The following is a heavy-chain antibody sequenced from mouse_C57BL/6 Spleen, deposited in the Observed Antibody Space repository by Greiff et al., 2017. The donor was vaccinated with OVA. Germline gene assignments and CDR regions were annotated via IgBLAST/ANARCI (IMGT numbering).Heavy chain of an antibody. V-gene: IGHV5-16*01. CDR3: ARAYYYGSSYGWYFDV. J-gene: IGHJ1*03. D-gene: IGHD1-1*01. CDR2: INYDGSST. CDR1: GFTFSDYY. Sequence: EVMLVESEGGLVQPGSSMKLSCTASGFTFSDYYMAWVRQVPEKGLEWVANINYDGSSTYYLDSLKSRFIISRDNAKNILYLQMSSLKSEDTATYYCARAYYYGSSYGWYFDVWGTGTTVTVSS.